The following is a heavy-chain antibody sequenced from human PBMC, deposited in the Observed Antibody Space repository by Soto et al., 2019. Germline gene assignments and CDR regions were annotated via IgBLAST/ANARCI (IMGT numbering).Heavy chain of an antibody. CDR1: GFTFSSYA. V-gene: IGHV3-23*01. Sequence: EVQLLESGGGLVQPGGSLRLSCAASGFTFSSYAMSWVRQAPGKGLEWVSAISGSGGSTYYADSVKGRFTISRDNSKNTLYLQMNSLRAEDTAVYYCAKDGSTLYCSGGSCYSFFGYYYYGMDVWGQGTTVTVSS. J-gene: IGHJ6*02. D-gene: IGHD2-15*01. CDR3: AKDGSTLYCSGGSCYSFFGYYYYGMDV. CDR2: ISGSGGST.